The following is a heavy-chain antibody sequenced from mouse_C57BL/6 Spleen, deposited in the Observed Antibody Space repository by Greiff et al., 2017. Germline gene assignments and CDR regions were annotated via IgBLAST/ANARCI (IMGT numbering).Heavy chain of an antibody. V-gene: IGHV1-82*01. CDR3: ARSGYSNWGYFDV. Sequence: QVQLQQSGPELVKPGASVKISCKASGYAFSSSWMNWVKQRPGKGLEWIGRIYPGDGDTNYNGKFKGKATLTADKSSSTAYMQLSSLTSEDSAVYFCARSGYSNWGYFDVWGTGTTVTVSS. J-gene: IGHJ1*03. CDR2: IYPGDGDT. D-gene: IGHD2-5*01. CDR1: GYAFSSSW.